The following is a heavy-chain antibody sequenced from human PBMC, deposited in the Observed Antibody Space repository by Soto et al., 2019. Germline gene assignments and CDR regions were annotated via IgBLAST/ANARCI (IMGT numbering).Heavy chain of an antibody. Sequence: SVKVSFKASGVTFSSYAISWLRQAPGQGLEWMGGIIPIFGTANYAQKFRGRVTITADESTSIAYMELSSLRSEDTAVYYCASHRGTYYYYGMDVWGQGTTVTVSS. J-gene: IGHJ6*02. CDR1: GVTFSSYA. CDR2: IIPIFGTA. D-gene: IGHD1-1*01. V-gene: IGHV1-69*01. CDR3: ASHRGTYYYYGMDV.